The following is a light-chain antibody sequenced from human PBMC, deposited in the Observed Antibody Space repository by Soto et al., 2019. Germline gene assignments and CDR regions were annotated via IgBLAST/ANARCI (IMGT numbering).Light chain of an antibody. CDR2: GAS. J-gene: IGKJ1*01. CDR3: QQYGGLPT. Sequence: EIGLTQSPGTLSLSPGERATLSCRASQSVSSSYLAWYQQKPGQAPRLLLYGASSRATGIPDRFRGSGSGTDFTLTISRLEPEDFAVYYCQQYGGLPTFGQGTKVDIK. CDR1: QSVSSSY. V-gene: IGKV3-20*01.